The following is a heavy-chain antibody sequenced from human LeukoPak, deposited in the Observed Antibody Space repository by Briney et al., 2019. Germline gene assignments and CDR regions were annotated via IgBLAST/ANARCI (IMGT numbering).Heavy chain of an antibody. CDR3: ARSGWFGELLYDY. Sequence: PSETLSLTCTVSGGSISSYYWSWIRQPPGKGLEWIGYIYYSGSTNYNPSLKSRVTISVDTSKNQFSLKLSSVTAADTAVYYCARSGWFGELLYDYWGQGTLVTVSS. D-gene: IGHD3-10*01. CDR1: GGSISSYY. J-gene: IGHJ4*02. V-gene: IGHV4-59*01. CDR2: IYYSGST.